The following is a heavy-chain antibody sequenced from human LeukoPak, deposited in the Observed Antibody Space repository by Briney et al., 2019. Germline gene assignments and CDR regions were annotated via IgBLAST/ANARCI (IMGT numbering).Heavy chain of an antibody. CDR3: AKDGAPGYSYGYYFDY. CDR1: GFTFSSYG. CDR2: IRYDGSNK. J-gene: IGHJ4*02. V-gene: IGHV3-30*02. Sequence: GGSLRLSCAASGFTFSSYGMHWVRQAPGKGLEWVAFIRYDGSNKYYADSVKGRFTISRDNSKNTLYLQMNSLRAEDTAVYYCAKDGAPGYSYGYYFDYWGQGTLVTVSS. D-gene: IGHD5-18*01.